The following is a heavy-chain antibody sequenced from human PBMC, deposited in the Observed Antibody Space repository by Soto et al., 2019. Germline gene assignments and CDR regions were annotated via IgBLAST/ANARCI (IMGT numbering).Heavy chain of an antibody. D-gene: IGHD6-13*01. Sequence: GASVKVSCKASGYTFTSYGISWVRQAPGQGLEWMGWISAYNGNTNYAQKLQGRVTMTTDTSTSTAYMELRSLRSDDTAVYYCARDQGYSSSWYSFSYYYYYGMDVWGQGTTVTVSS. CDR2: ISAYNGNT. CDR1: GYTFTSYG. V-gene: IGHV1-18*01. J-gene: IGHJ6*02. CDR3: ARDQGYSSSWYSFSYYYYYGMDV.